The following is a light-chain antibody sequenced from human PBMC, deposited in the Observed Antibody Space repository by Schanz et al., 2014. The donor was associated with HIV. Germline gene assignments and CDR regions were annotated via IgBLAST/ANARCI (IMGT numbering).Light chain of an antibody. CDR3: LLFYGGTWV. CDR2: TTS. J-gene: IGLJ3*02. Sequence: QTVVTQEPSLPVSPGGTVTLTCASSAGSVTSAFFANWFQLKPGLPPRPLIYTTSRKYSWTPARFSGSLRGGKAALTLSNAQPEDEADYSCLLFYGGTWVFGGGTKVIVL. CDR1: AGSVTSAFF. V-gene: IGLV7-43*01.